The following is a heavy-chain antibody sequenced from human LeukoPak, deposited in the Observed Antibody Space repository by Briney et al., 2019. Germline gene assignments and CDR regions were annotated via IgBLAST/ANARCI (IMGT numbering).Heavy chain of an antibody. J-gene: IGHJ4*02. Sequence: GGSLRLSCAASGFTFSSYAMSWVRQAPGKGLEWVSAISGSGGSTYYADSVKGRFTISRDNAKNSLYLQMNSLRAEDTAAYYCARSGTGTTPDYWGQGTLVTVSS. CDR3: ARSGTGTTPDY. D-gene: IGHD1-7*01. V-gene: IGHV3-23*01. CDR1: GFTFSSYA. CDR2: ISGSGGST.